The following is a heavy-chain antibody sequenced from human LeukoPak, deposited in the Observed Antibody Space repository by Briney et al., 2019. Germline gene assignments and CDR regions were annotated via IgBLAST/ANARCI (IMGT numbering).Heavy chain of an antibody. V-gene: IGHV4-34*01. J-gene: IGHJ4*02. CDR2: INHSGST. Sequence: SETLSLTCAVYGGSFSGYYWSWIRQPPGKGLEWIGEINHSGSTNYNPSLKSRVTISVDTSKNQFSLKLSSVTAADTAVYYCARQTGYSSGWNYYFDYWGQGTLVTVSS. CDR3: ARQTGYSSGWNYYFDY. D-gene: IGHD6-19*01. CDR1: GGSFSGYY.